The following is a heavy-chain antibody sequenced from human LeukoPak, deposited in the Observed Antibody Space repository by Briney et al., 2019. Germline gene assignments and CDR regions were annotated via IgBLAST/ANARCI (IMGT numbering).Heavy chain of an antibody. CDR3: ARDRVPSTVTPGGRFDY. J-gene: IGHJ4*02. Sequence: SVKVSCRASGGTFSSYAISWVRQAPGQGLGWMGRIIPILGIANYAQKFQGRVTITADKSTSTAYMELSSLRSEDTAVYYCARDRVPSTVTPGGRFDYWGQGTLVTVSS. V-gene: IGHV1-69*04. CDR2: IIPILGIA. D-gene: IGHD4-17*01. CDR1: GGTFSSYA.